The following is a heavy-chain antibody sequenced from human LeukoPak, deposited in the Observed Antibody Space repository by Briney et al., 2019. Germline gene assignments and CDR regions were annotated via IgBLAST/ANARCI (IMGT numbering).Heavy chain of an antibody. CDR1: GGSFSGYY. D-gene: IGHD3-22*01. CDR3: ARPHYYDSSGYPL. CDR2: INHSGST. V-gene: IGHV4-34*01. J-gene: IGHJ4*02. Sequence: SETLSLTCAVYGGSFSGYYWSWIRQPPGKGLEWIGEINHSGSTNYNPSLKSRVTISVDTSKNQFSLELSSVTAADTAVYYCARPHYYDSSGYPLWGQGTLVTVSS.